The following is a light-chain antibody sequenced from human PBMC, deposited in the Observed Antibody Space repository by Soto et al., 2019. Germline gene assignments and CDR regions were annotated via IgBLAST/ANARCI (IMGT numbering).Light chain of an antibody. J-gene: IGKJ3*01. CDR1: QGISNY. CDR3: QKYNSAPFFT. CDR2: AAS. Sequence: DIQMTQSPSSLSASVGDRVTITCRASQGISNYLAWYQQKPGKVPKLLIYAASTLQSGVPSRFSGSGSGTDFTLTISSLQPEDVATYYCQKYNSAPFFTFGPRTKVDIK. V-gene: IGKV1-27*01.